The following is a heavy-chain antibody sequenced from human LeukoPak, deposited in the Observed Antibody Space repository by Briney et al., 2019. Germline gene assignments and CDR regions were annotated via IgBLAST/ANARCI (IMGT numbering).Heavy chain of an antibody. Sequence: SETLSLTCAVSGYSISSGYYWGWIRQPPGKGLEWIGSIYHSGSTYYNPSPKSRVTISVDTSKNQFSLKLSSVTAADTAVYYCARASLIAAAGLFDYWGQGTLVTVSS. CDR2: IYHSGST. CDR1: GYSISSGYY. J-gene: IGHJ4*02. V-gene: IGHV4-38-2*01. CDR3: ARASLIAAAGLFDY. D-gene: IGHD6-13*01.